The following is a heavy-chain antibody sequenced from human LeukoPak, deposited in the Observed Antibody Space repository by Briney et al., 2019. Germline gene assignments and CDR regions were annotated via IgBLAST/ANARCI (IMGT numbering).Heavy chain of an antibody. CDR1: GYIFTSYG. J-gene: IGHJ6*03. Sequence: ASVKVSFTSSGYIFTSYGISWVRQAPGQGLEWMGWISGNSANTNYAQKLQGRVTMTTDTSTSTAYMELWSLRSDDTAVYYCAREDYSSGGMDVWGKGTTVTISS. D-gene: IGHD3-10*01. V-gene: IGHV1-18*01. CDR2: ISGNSANT. CDR3: AREDYSSGGMDV.